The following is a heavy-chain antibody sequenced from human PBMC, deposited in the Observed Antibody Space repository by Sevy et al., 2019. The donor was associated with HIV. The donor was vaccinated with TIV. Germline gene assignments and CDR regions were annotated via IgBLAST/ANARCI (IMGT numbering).Heavy chain of an antibody. CDR2: LIGGGSRT. CDR1: GFSFSNYA. Sequence: GGSLRLSCAASGFSFSNYAMSWVRQAPGKGLEWVSTLIGGGSRTYYADSVTGRFTISRDNSRNTLYLQMNSLRAEDTAVYYCAKGGRSYGDSYFDHWGQGTLVTVSS. CDR3: AKGGRSYGDSYFDH. D-gene: IGHD5-18*01. V-gene: IGHV3-23*01. J-gene: IGHJ4*02.